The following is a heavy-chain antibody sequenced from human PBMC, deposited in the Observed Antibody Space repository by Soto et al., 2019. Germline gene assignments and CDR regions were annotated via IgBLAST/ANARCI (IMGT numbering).Heavy chain of an antibody. CDR1: GFTFSSYA. J-gene: IGHJ4*02. CDR2: ISYDGSNK. V-gene: IGHV3-30-3*01. D-gene: IGHD1-26*01. Sequence: QVQLVESGGGVVQPGRSLRLSCAASGFTFSSYAMHWVRQAPGKGLEWVAVISYDGSNKYYADSVKGRFTISRDNSKNKLYMQMNSLRAEDTAVYYCARIPRVGADDYWGQGTLVTVSS. CDR3: ARIPRVGADDY.